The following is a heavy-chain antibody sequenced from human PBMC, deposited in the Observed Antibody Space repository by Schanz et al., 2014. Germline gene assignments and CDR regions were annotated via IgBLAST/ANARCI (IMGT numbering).Heavy chain of an antibody. D-gene: IGHD5-12*01. Sequence: QVQLVQSGAEVKKPGASVKVSCKASGGTFSSFGINWVRQAPGQGLEWMGRIIPSLGLAKYEQKFQGRVTMTTDTSTSTSYMELTSLRFDDTAVYYCARDFSAYVGSYFDYWVHCTLVAVSS. CDR1: GGTFSSFG. J-gene: IGHJ4*03. CDR3: ARDFSAYVGSYFDY. V-gene: IGHV1-69*04. CDR2: IIPSLGLA.